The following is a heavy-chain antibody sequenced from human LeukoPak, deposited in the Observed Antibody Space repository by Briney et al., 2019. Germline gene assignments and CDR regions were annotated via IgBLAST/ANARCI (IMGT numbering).Heavy chain of an antibody. Sequence: QPGGSPRLSCAASGFTFRSYEMNWVRQAPGKGLEWVSYISASGDTVDYAESVKGRITISRDNAKNSLYLQMDSLRAEDTAIYYCARDGPPDYWGQGTLVSVSS. CDR2: ISASGDTV. V-gene: IGHV3-48*03. J-gene: IGHJ4*02. CDR1: GFTFRSYE. CDR3: ARDGPPDY.